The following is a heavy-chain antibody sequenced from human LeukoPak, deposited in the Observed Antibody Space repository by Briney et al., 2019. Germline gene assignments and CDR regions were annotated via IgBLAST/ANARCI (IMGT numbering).Heavy chain of an antibody. CDR2: IYYSGST. D-gene: IGHD1-1*01. Sequence: SETLSLACTVSGGSISSYYWSWIRQPPGKGLEWIGYIYYSGSTNYIPSLKSRVTISVDTSKNQFSLKLSSVTAADTAVYYCARGLDLFDYWGQGILVTVSS. V-gene: IGHV4-59*01. CDR1: GGSISSYY. J-gene: IGHJ4*02. CDR3: ARGLDLFDY.